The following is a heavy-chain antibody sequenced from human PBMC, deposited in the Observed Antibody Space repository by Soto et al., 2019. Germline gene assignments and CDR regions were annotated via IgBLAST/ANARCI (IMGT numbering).Heavy chain of an antibody. D-gene: IGHD4-4*01. J-gene: IGHJ6*02. CDR3: ARYSNYVDYYYYGMDV. V-gene: IGHV5-51*01. CDR2: IYPGDSDT. Sequence: PGESLKISCKGSGYSFTSYWIGWVRQMPGKGLEWMGIIYPGDSDTRYSPSFQGQVTISADKSISTAYLQWSSLKASDTAMYYCARYSNYVDYYYYGMDVWGQGTTVTVSS. CDR1: GYSFTSYW.